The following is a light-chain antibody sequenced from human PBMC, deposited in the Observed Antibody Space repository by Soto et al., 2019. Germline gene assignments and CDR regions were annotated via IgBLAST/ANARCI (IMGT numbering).Light chain of an antibody. CDR1: QSVSSY. Sequence: EIALPQSPANLSVSPWARATLSCRASQSVSSYLAWYQPKPGQAPRLLIYDASTRATGIPARFSSSGCGTAFTLTISSLEPDDFSVYDGQQRSNWPSITFGPGTRLEIK. CDR2: DAS. CDR3: QQRSNWPSIT. V-gene: IGKV3-11*01. J-gene: IGKJ5*01.